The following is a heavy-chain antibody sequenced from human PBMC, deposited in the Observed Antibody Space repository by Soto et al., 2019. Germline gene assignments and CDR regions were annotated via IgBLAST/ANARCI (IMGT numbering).Heavy chain of an antibody. CDR2: IYYSGST. J-gene: IGHJ3*02. CDR3: ARVKVRGLKLELRGAFDI. V-gene: IGHV4-31*03. CDR1: GGSISSGGYY. D-gene: IGHD1-7*01. Sequence: QVQLQESGPGLVKPSQTLSLTCTVSGGSISSGGYYWSWIRQHPGKGLEWIGYIYYSGSTYYNPSLKSRVTISVDTSKNQFSLKLSSVTAADTAVYYWARVKVRGLKLELRGAFDIWGQGTMVTVSS.